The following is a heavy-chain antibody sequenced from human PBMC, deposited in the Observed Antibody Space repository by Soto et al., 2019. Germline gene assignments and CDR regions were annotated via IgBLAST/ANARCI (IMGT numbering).Heavy chain of an antibody. Sequence: GGSLRLSCAASGFTFSSYAMSWVRQAPGKGLEWVSAISGSGGSTYYADSVKGRFTISRDNSKNTLYLQMNSLRAEDTAVYYCAKDRATGYSGYDYDYWGQGTLVTVAS. J-gene: IGHJ4*02. CDR3: AKDRATGYSGYDYDY. V-gene: IGHV3-23*01. CDR1: GFTFSSYA. CDR2: ISGSGGST. D-gene: IGHD5-12*01.